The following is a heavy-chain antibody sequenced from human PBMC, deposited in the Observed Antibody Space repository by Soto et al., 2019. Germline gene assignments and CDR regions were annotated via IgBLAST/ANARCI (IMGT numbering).Heavy chain of an antibody. Sequence: QVQLQESGPGLVKPSQTLSLTCTVSGGSISSGGYYWRGIRQHPGKGLEWIGYIYYSGSTYYNPSLKSRVTISVDTSKNQFSLKLRSVTAADTAVYYCARVQVGRYGGDYWGQGTLVTVSS. CDR1: GGSISSGGYY. CDR3: ARVQVGRYGGDY. D-gene: IGHD4-17*01. CDR2: IYYSGST. V-gene: IGHV4-31*03. J-gene: IGHJ4*02.